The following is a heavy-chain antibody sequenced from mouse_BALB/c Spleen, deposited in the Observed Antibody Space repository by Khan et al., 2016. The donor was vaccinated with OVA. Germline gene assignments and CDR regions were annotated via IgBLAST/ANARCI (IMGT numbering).Heavy chain of an antibody. CDR2: INTYTGEP. CDR3: ARPPHFSYVMVY. CDR1: GYTFRSFG. Sequence: QIQLVQSGPELKKPGETVKISCKASGYTFRSFGMNWVKQAPGKGLKWMGWINTYTGEPTYADDFKGRYVFSLETSASTAYLQINNLKNEDTATYFCARPPHFSYVMVYWGQGTSVTVSS. V-gene: IGHV9-3-1*01. J-gene: IGHJ4*01.